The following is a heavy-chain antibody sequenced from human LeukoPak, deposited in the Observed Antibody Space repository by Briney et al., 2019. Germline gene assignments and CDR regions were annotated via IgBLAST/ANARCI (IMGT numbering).Heavy chain of an antibody. D-gene: IGHD1-26*01. CDR1: GYSFTNYW. Sequence: GESLKISCKGSGYSFTNYWISWVRQMPGKGLEWMGKINPSDSYTNYSPSFQGHVTISTDRSITTAYLQWSSLKASDTAMYYCARHGPEVGGNFDYWGQGTLVTASS. J-gene: IGHJ4*02. CDR3: ARHGPEVGGNFDY. CDR2: INPSDSYT. V-gene: IGHV5-10-1*01.